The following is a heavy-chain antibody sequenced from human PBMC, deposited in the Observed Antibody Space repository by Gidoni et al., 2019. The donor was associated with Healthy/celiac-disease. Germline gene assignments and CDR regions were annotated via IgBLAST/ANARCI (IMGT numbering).Heavy chain of an antibody. CDR2: ISGSGGST. CDR3: ANILGYCSGGSCYGGY. J-gene: IGHJ4*02. V-gene: IGHV3-23*04. D-gene: IGHD2-15*01. Sequence: EVQLVESGGGLVQPGGSLRLSCAASGFTFSSYAMRWVRQAPGKGLEWVSAISGSGGSTYYADSVKGRFTISRDNSKNTLYLQMNSLRAEDTAVYYCANILGYCSGGSCYGGYWGQGTLVTVSS. CDR1: GFTFSSYA.